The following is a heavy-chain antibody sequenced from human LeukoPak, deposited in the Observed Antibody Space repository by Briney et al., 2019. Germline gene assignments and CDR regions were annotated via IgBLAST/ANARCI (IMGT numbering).Heavy chain of an antibody. Sequence: GASVKVSCKASGYTFTSYAMHWVRQAPGQRLEWMGWINAGNGNTKYSQKFQGRVTITRDTSASTAYMELSRLRSEDTAVYYCARDLLNYYGSGSPIGQVDPWGQGTLVTVSS. CDR1: GYTFTSYA. CDR3: ARDLLNYYGSGSPIGQVDP. CDR2: INAGNGNT. D-gene: IGHD3-10*01. J-gene: IGHJ5*02. V-gene: IGHV1-3*01.